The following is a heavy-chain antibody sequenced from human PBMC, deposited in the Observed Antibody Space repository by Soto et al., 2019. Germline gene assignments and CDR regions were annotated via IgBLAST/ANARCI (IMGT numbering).Heavy chain of an antibody. V-gene: IGHV1-3*01. CDR2: INAGNGNT. J-gene: IGHJ6*03. D-gene: IGHD3-10*01. CDR1: GYTFTSYA. CDR3: ARDSGAWFGELLYYMDV. Sequence: ASVKVSCKASGYTFTSYAMHWVRQAPGQRLEWMGWINAGNGNTKYSQKFQGRVTITRDTSASTAYMELSSLRSEDTAVYYCARDSGAWFGELLYYMDVWGKGTTVTVSS.